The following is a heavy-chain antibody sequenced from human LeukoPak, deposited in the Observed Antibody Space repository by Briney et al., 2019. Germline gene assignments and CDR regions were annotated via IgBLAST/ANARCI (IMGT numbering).Heavy chain of an antibody. CDR1: GFTFSSYS. D-gene: IGHD3-22*01. Sequence: GGSLRLSYAVSGFTFSSYSMNWVRQVPGKGLEWVSSINSGSSHIYYADSVKGRFTISRDNAKNSLYLQMNSLRVEDTAVYYCARGPTMKMDVWGKGTTVTVSS. CDR3: ARGPTMKMDV. CDR2: INSGSSHI. V-gene: IGHV3-21*01. J-gene: IGHJ6*04.